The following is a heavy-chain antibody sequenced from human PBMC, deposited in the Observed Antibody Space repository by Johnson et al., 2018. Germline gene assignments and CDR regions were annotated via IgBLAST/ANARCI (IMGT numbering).Heavy chain of an antibody. D-gene: IGHD3-10*01. V-gene: IGHV3-9*01. CDR2: VSWNSDNI. CDR3: TQAGGAGSYYNWFDS. CDR1: GFTFDNYA. Sequence: VQLGEAGGGLVHASMSLRLSCAASGFTFDNYAIHWVRQTPGKGLEWASGVSWNSDNIDYADSVKGRFTISRDNAKKSVYLQMNSLRFEDTALYYCTQAGGAGSYYNWFDSGGQGTLVTVSS. J-gene: IGHJ5*01.